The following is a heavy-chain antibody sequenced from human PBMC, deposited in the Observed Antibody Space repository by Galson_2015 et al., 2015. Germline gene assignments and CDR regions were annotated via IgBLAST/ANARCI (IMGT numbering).Heavy chain of an antibody. J-gene: IGHJ6*02. CDR2: IYPGVSDT. D-gene: IGHD6-19*01. V-gene: IGHV5-51*01. CDR1: GYRFTSYW. Sequence: QSGAEVTKPGESLTISCKGSGYRFTSYWIGWVRQMPGKGLEWMGIIYPGVSDTRYSPSFQGQVTISADKSISTAYLQWSSLKASDTAMYYCARRIAVAGTGYYGMDVWGQGTTVTVSS. CDR3: ARRIAVAGTGYYGMDV.